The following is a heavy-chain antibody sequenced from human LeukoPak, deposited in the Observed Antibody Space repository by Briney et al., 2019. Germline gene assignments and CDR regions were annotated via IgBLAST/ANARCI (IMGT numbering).Heavy chain of an antibody. Sequence: GGSLRLSCAASGFTFSSYAMHWVRQAPGKGLEWVAVISYDGSNKYYADSVKGRFTISRDNSKNTLYLQMNSLRAEDTAVYYCAREGYGNLFDYWGQGTLVTVSS. CDR2: ISYDGSNK. D-gene: IGHD5-18*01. CDR3: AREGYGNLFDY. CDR1: GFTFSSYA. J-gene: IGHJ4*02. V-gene: IGHV3-30*04.